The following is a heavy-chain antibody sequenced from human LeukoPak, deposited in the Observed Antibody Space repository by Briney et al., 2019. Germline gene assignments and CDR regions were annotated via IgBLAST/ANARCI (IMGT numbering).Heavy chain of an antibody. CDR2: ISVSAGST. V-gene: IGHV3-23*01. CDR3: ASGAVPAALPSGYYYMDV. J-gene: IGHJ6*03. CDR1: GFTFSTYV. D-gene: IGHD2-2*01. Sequence: PGGSLRLSCAASGFTFSTYVMSWVRQAPGKGLEWVSAISVSAGSTYCADSVKGRFTISRDNAKNSLSLQMNSLRVEDTAVYYCASGAVPAALPSGYYYMDVWGKGTTVTVSS.